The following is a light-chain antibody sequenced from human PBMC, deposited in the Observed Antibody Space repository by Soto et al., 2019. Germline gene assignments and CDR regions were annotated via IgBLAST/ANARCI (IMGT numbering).Light chain of an antibody. V-gene: IGLV2-14*01. Sequence: QSALTQPASVSESPGQSITISCTGTSSDVGGYNYVSWYQHHPGKAPKLMIYEVSNRPSGVSNRFSGSKSGNTASLTISGLQAEDEADYYRSSYTTSSIIFGTGTKLTVL. CDR3: SSYTTSSII. J-gene: IGLJ1*01. CDR1: SSDVGGYNY. CDR2: EVS.